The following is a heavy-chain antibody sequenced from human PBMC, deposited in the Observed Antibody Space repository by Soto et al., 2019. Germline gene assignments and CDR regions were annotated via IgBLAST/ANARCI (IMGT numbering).Heavy chain of an antibody. CDR1: GYTFTSYD. D-gene: IGHD3-3*01. CDR3: ARGITIFGVVPG. CDR2: INPNSGNT. Sequence: QVQLVQSGAEVKKPGASVKVSCKASGYTFTSYDINWVRQATGQGLECTGWINPNSGNTGYAQKFQGRVTMPRNTSIGTVYMELSSLRSEDTAVYYCARGITIFGVVPGWGQGTLVTVSS. V-gene: IGHV1-8*01. J-gene: IGHJ4*02.